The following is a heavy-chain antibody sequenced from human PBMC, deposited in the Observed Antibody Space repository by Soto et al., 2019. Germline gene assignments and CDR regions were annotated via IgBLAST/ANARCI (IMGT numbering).Heavy chain of an antibody. J-gene: IGHJ5*02. CDR3: ARHRGPMVRGVISNWFDP. D-gene: IGHD3-10*01. CDR1: GGSISSSSYY. Sequence: SETLSLTCTVSGGSISSSSYYWGWTRQPPGEGLEWIGSIYYSGSTYYNPSLKSRVTISVDTSKNQFSLKLSSVTAADTAVYYCARHRGPMVRGVISNWFDPWGQGTLVTVSS. V-gene: IGHV4-39*01. CDR2: IYYSGST.